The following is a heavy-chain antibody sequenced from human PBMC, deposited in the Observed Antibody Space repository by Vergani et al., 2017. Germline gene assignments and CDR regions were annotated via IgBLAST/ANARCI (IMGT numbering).Heavy chain of an antibody. CDR2: ISGSGGST. J-gene: IGHJ6*02. D-gene: IGHD5-12*01. CDR1: GFTFNHYA. CDR3: AKANPRNSGYDYLYYYHAMDV. V-gene: IGHV3-23*01. Sequence: EVQLLESGGDLVQPGGSLRLSCAASGFTFNHYAMNWVRQAPGKGLEWVSGISGSGGSTYYAGSVKGRFTISRDRSKNTLDLQRNSLSAGDTAVYYCAKANPRNSGYDYLYYYHAMDVWGQGTTVTVSS.